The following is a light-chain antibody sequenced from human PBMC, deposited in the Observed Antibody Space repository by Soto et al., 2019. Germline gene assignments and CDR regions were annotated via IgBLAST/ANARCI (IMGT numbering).Light chain of an antibody. Sequence: QSALTQPASVSGSPGQSITISCTGTSSDVGNFYLVSWYQQHPGKAPKLIIYEGSKRPSGVSNRFSGSKSGNAASLTISGLQAEDEADYYCCSFAGSGIYVFGTGTELTVL. J-gene: IGLJ1*01. CDR1: SSDVGNFYL. CDR3: CSFAGSGIYV. V-gene: IGLV2-23*01. CDR2: EGS.